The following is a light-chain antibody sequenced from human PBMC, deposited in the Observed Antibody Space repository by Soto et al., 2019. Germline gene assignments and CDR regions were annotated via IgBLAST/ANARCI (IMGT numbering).Light chain of an antibody. Sequence: DIVLTPSPGTLSLSPGERAILSCRASQTVNNNYLAWCQQKPGQAPRLLMFRTSSRATGFPARFSGSGSGTEFNLTTSSLQSEDFAVYYCLQYNDYPRTFGQGTKVDIK. CDR2: RTS. CDR1: QTVNNNY. J-gene: IGKJ1*01. CDR3: LQYNDYPRT. V-gene: IGKV3-15*01.